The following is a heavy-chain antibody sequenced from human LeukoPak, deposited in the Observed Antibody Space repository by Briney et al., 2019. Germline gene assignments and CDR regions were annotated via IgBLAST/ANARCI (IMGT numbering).Heavy chain of an antibody. CDR3: ARSWDYDSSGYYYVDY. J-gene: IGHJ4*02. CDR1: GGSFSGYY. D-gene: IGHD3-22*01. Sequence: SETLFLTCAVYGGSFSGYYWSWIRQPPGKGLEWIGEINHSGSTNYNPSLKSRVTISVDTSKNQFSLKLSSVTAADTAVYYCARSWDYDSSGYYYVDYWGQGTLVTVSS. V-gene: IGHV4-34*01. CDR2: INHSGST.